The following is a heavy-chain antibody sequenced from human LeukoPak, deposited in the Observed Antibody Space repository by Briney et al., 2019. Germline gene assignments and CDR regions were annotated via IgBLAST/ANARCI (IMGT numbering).Heavy chain of an antibody. Sequence: GGSPGLSCAASGFTFSSYAMSWVRQAPGKGLEWVSAISGSGGSTYYADSVKGRFTISRDNSKNTLYLQMNSLRAEDTAVYYCAKGGRGYSYGYRYWGQGTLVTVSS. V-gene: IGHV3-23*01. CDR2: ISGSGGST. D-gene: IGHD5-18*01. CDR1: GFTFSSYA. J-gene: IGHJ4*02. CDR3: AKGGRGYSYGYRY.